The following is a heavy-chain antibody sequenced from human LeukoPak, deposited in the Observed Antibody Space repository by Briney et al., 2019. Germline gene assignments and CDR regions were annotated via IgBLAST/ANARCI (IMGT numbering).Heavy chain of an antibody. CDR1: GYTFTSYG. D-gene: IGHD3-10*01. J-gene: IGHJ6*02. CDR3: AREPPPLWFGELLAYYYYYYGMDV. V-gene: IGHV1-18*01. CDR2: ISAYNGNT. Sequence: ASVKVSCKASGYTFTSYGISWVRQAPGQGLEWMGWISAYNGNTNYAQKLQGRVTMTTDTSTSTAYMDLRSLRSDDTAVYYCAREPPPLWFGELLAYYYYYYGMDVWGQGTTVTVSS.